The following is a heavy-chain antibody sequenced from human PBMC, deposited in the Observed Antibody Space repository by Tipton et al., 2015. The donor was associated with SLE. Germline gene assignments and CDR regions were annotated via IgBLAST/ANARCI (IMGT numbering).Heavy chain of an antibody. D-gene: IGHD2-15*01. CDR2: TYYRSKWYD. V-gene: IGHV6-1*01. Sequence: GLVKPSQTLSLTCAISGDSVSSNSANWNWIRQSPSRGLEWLGRTYYRSKWYDDYAVSVKSRITINPDTSMNQFSLHLNSVTPEDTAVYFCARDRGFTDFDYWGQGTLVTVSS. CDR3: ARDRGFTDFDY. CDR1: GDSVSSNSAN. J-gene: IGHJ4*02.